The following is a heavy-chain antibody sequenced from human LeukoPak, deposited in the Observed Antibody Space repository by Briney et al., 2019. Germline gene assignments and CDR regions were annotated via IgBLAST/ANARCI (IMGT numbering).Heavy chain of an antibody. CDR2: INPNSGGT. Sequence: ASVKVSCKASGYTFSVYYIHWVRQSPGQGLEWMGWINPNSGGTNYAQKFQGRVTMTRDTSISTAYMELSRLRSDDTAVYYCAREREAAAGRGFDYWGQGTLVTVS. D-gene: IGHD6-13*01. CDR1: GYTFSVYY. CDR3: AREREAAAGRGFDY. J-gene: IGHJ4*02. V-gene: IGHV1-2*02.